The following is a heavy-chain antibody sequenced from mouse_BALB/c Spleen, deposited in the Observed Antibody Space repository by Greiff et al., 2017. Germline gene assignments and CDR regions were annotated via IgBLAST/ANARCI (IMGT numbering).Heavy chain of an antibody. J-gene: IGHJ4*01. CDR2: IDPENGDT. Sequence: VQLQQSGAELVRSGASVKLSCTASGFNIKDYYMHWVKQRPEQGLEWIGWIDPENGDTEYAPKFQGKATMTADTSSNTAYLQLSSLTSEDTAVYYCARRGDGYYGAMDYWGQGTSVTVSS. CDR3: ARRGDGYYGAMDY. V-gene: IGHV14-4*02. CDR1: GFNIKDYY. D-gene: IGHD2-3*01.